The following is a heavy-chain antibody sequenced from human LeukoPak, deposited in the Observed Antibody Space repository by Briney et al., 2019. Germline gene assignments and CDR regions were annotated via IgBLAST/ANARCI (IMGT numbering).Heavy chain of an antibody. J-gene: IGHJ2*01. CDR1: GDSLSRSS. CDR3: VRHWVHDFGGSDWYFDL. Sequence: SETLSLTCTVSGDSLSRSSWSWIRQSPGGGLEWIGYMFYGGTTSHNPSLKGRVTMSMVTSKDQFSLSLSSVTAADTAVYFCVRHWVHDFGGSDWYFDLWGRGTLVTVSS. D-gene: IGHD4-23*01. V-gene: IGHV4-59*08. CDR2: MFYGGTT.